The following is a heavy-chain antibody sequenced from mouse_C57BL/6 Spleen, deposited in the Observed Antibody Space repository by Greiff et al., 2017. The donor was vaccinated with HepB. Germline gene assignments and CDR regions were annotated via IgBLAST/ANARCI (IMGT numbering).Heavy chain of an antibody. CDR3: ASGMNCSGDWLAY. CDR2: IDPNSGVT. Sequence: VQLQQPGPELVKPGASVKLSCKASGYTFTSYWVHWVKQRPGRGLEWIGRIDPNSGVTKYTEKFKSKATLTVNKPTSTAYMQLNILSSEDSAIYYWASGMNCSGDWLAYRGQGTLVTVSA. D-gene: IGHD3-2*02. CDR1: GYTFTSYW. V-gene: IGHV1-72*01. J-gene: IGHJ3*01.